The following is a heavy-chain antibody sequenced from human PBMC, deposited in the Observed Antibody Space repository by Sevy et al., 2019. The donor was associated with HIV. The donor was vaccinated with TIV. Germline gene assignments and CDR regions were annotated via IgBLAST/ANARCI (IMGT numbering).Heavy chain of an antibody. J-gene: IGHJ5*01. Sequence: GGSLRLSCAASGFSFDDYTMNWVRQAPGKGLEWVAGINWSGETVGYEESVEGRFTISRDNDKKFRYPQLSSLRADDTAFYFCARDRRGYFHWDGYLISDSFDIWGQGTLVTVSS. CDR1: GFSFDDYT. D-gene: IGHD5-18*01. CDR3: ARDRRGYFHWDGYLISDSFDI. CDR2: INWSGETV. V-gene: IGHV3-20*04.